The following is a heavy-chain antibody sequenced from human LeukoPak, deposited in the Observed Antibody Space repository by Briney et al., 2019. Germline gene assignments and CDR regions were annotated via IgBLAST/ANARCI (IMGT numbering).Heavy chain of an antibody. J-gene: IGHJ4*02. V-gene: IGHV3-23*01. D-gene: IGHD2-2*03. CDR3: VKHGYCSGISCFFDF. CDR1: GFTFSSYA. CDR2: ISGSGPYT. Sequence: PGGSLRLSCAASGFTFSSYAMSWVRQAPGKGLEWVSAISGSGPYTFYTDSVKGRFTISRDSSKNTLYLQMNSLRAEDTTLYYCVKHGYCSGISCFFDFWGQGTQVTVSS.